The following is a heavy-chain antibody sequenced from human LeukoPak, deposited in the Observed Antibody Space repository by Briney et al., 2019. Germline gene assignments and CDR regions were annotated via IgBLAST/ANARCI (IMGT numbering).Heavy chain of an antibody. CDR2: INPSGGST. Sequence: ASVKVSCKASGYTFTSYYMHWVRQAPGQGLEWMGIINPSGGSTSYAQKFQGRVTMTRDTSTSTVYVELSSLRSEDTAVYYCARVQMVYAIPTGYFDYWGQGTLVTVSS. CDR1: GYTFTSYY. CDR3: ARVQMVYAIPTGYFDY. D-gene: IGHD2-8*01. V-gene: IGHV1-46*01. J-gene: IGHJ4*02.